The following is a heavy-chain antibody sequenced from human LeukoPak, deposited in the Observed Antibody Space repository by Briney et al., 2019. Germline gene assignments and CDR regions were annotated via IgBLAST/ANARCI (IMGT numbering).Heavy chain of an antibody. CDR1: GGSISSGGYY. CDR3: ARHSGSDLDY. CDR2: IYHSGST. D-gene: IGHD3-10*01. J-gene: IGHJ4*02. V-gene: IGHV4-30-2*01. Sequence: SQTLSLTCTVSGGSISSGGYYWSWIRQPPGKGLEWIGYIYHSGSTYYNPSLKSRVTISVDRSKNQFSLKLSSVTAADTAVYYCARHSGSDLDYWGQGTLVTVSS.